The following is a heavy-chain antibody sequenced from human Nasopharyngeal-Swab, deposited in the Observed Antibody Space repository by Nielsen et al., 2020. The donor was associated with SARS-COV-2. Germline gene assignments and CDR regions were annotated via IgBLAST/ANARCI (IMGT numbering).Heavy chain of an antibody. CDR3: ARVLRGVAARPLGFGYYYYYYMDV. CDR2: INHSGST. V-gene: IGHV4-34*01. J-gene: IGHJ6*03. D-gene: IGHD6-6*01. Sequence: RQAPGKGLEWIGEINHSGSTNYNPSLKSRVTISVDTSKNQFSLKLSSVTAAETAVYYCARVLRGVAARPLGFGYYYYYYMDVWGKGTTVTVSS.